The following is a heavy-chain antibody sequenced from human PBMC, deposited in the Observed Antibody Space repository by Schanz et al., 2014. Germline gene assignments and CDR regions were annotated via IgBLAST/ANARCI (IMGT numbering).Heavy chain of an antibody. V-gene: IGHV3-9*01. J-gene: IGHJ4*02. D-gene: IGHD1-1*01. CDR1: GFRFDDYA. Sequence: EVQLVESGGGLVQPGRSLRLSCVASGFRFDDYAMHWVRQAPGKGLEWVSGMSWNAGSLGYGDSVKGRFTISRDNAKNSLYLQVNSLRAEDTALYYCARDSAGTTFGVVDSWGQGTLVTVSS. CDR3: ARDSAGTTFGVVDS. CDR2: MSWNAGSL.